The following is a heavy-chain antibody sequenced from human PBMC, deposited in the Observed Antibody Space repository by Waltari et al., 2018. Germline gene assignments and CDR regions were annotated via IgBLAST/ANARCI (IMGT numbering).Heavy chain of an antibody. V-gene: IGHV3-23*01. CDR3: AKVPRPFVGYNNWFDP. CDR1: GFTFSSYA. Sequence: EVQLLESGGGLVQPGGSLRLSCVVSGFTFSSYALTWVRQAPGRGMEWVSIISASGGTPNYASAVEGRFTISRDNSKNTLYLQMNSLTAEDTAVYYCAKVPRPFVGYNNWFDPWGQGTLVTVSS. CDR2: ISASGGTP. J-gene: IGHJ5*02. D-gene: IGHD1-1*01.